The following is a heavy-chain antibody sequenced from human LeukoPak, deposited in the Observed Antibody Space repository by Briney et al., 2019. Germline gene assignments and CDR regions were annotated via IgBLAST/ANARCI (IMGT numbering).Heavy chain of an antibody. Sequence: GGSLRLSCAASGFTFSSYAMSWVRQAPGEGLEWVSAISGSGGSTYYADSVKGRFTISRDNSKNTLYLQMNGLRAEDTAVYYCAKDRDSSGRGYYFDYWGQGTLVTVSS. CDR1: GFTFSSYA. V-gene: IGHV3-23*01. CDR2: ISGSGGST. J-gene: IGHJ4*02. D-gene: IGHD6-19*01. CDR3: AKDRDSSGRGYYFDY.